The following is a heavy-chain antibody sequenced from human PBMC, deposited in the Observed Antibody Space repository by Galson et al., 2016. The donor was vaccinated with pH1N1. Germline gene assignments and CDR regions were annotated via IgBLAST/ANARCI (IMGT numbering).Heavy chain of an antibody. CDR2: ISYDGSKK. J-gene: IGHJ5*02. CDR3: AKPIYGSGGFDP. CDR1: GFTFSSYG. Sequence: SLRLSCAASGFTFSSYGMHWVRHAPGKGPEWVAVISYDGSKKYYADSVKGRFSISRDNSKNTLYLQMNSLRAEDTAVYYCAKPIYGSGGFDPWGQGTLVTVSS. V-gene: IGHV3-30*18. D-gene: IGHD3-10*01.